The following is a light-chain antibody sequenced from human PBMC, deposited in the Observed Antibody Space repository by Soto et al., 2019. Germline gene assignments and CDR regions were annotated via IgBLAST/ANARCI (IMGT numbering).Light chain of an antibody. J-gene: IGLJ1*01. CDR3: CSYAGTYTYV. Sequence: QSALTQPRSVSGSPGQSVTISCTGTSSDVGAYNYVSWYQQHPGEAPKLMIYDVSKRPSGVPDRFSGFKSGNTASLTISGLQAEDEADYYCCSYAGTYTYVFGTGTKVTVL. V-gene: IGLV2-11*01. CDR2: DVS. CDR1: SSDVGAYNY.